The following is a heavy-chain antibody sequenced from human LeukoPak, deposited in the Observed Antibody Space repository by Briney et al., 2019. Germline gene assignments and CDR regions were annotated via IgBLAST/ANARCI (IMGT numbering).Heavy chain of an antibody. J-gene: IGHJ3*02. V-gene: IGHV3-21*01. CDR1: GFTFSTYT. Sequence: NPGGSLRLSCAASGFTFSTYTMNWVRQAPGKGLEWVSSISSSSNYIYYADSVKGRFTISRDNAKNSLYLQMNSLRAEDTAVYYCAREGTDAFDIWGQGTMVTVSS. CDR3: AREGTDAFDI. CDR2: ISSSSNYI.